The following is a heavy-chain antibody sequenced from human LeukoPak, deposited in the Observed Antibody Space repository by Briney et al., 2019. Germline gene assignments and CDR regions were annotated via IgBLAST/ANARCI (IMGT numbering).Heavy chain of an antibody. D-gene: IGHD2-2*01. V-gene: IGHV1-18*01. CDR1: GYTFTSYG. CDR2: ISAYNGNT. CDR3: ARDLPTPYCSSTSCYERYWFDP. J-gene: IGHJ5*02. Sequence: ASVEVSCKASGYTFTSYGISWVRQAPGQGLEWMGWISAYNGNTNYAQKLQGRVTMTTDTSTSTAYMELRSLRSDDTAVYYCARDLPTPYCSSTSCYERYWFDPWGQGTLVTVSS.